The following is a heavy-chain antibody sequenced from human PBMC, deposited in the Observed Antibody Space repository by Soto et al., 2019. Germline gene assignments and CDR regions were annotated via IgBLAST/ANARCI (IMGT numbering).Heavy chain of an antibody. CDR1: GLTFSSEE. CDR3: ARGYHSGWHFGH. D-gene: IGHD6-19*01. Sequence: GGSLRLSCEVSGLTFSSEEMNWVRQAPGKGLEWVAYIQNSGSPIYYADSLKGRFTISRDNAKNSLYLQMSSLTAEDTAVYYCARGYHSGWHFGHWGQGARVTVS. J-gene: IGHJ4*02. CDR2: IQNSGSPI. V-gene: IGHV3-48*03.